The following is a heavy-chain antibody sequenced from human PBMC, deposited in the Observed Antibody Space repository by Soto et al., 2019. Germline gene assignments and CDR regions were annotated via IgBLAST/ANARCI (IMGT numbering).Heavy chain of an antibody. D-gene: IGHD1-20*01. CDR2: INAGNGNT. CDR3: ARGITLPTPLDY. Sequence: GASVKVSCKGSGYDFTTNAIHWVRQVPGQRLEWMGWINAGNGNTKYSQKFQGRVTITRDTSASTAYMELSSLRSEDTAVYYCARGITLPTPLDYWGQGTLVTVSS. J-gene: IGHJ4*02. CDR1: GYDFTTNA. V-gene: IGHV1-3*01.